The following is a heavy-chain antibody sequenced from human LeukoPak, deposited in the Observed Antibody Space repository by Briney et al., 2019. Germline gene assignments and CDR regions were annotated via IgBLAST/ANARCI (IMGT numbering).Heavy chain of an antibody. CDR3: ARERRDGYNFFDY. CDR2: IYYSGST. V-gene: IGHV4-59*01. CDR1: GGSISSYY. D-gene: IGHD5-24*01. Sequence: PSETLSLTCTVSGGSISSYYWSWIRQPPGKGLEWIGYIYYSGSTNYNPSLKSRVTISVDTSKNQFSLKLSSVTAADTAVYYFARERRDGYNFFDYWGQGILVTVSS. J-gene: IGHJ4*02.